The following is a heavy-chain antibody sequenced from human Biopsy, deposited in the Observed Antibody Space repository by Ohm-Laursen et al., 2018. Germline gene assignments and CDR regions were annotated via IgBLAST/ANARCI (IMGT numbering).Heavy chain of an antibody. V-gene: IGHV3-33*06. CDR3: AKCMTGGSNYYFHH. J-gene: IGHJ4*02. CDR1: GFTFSSYG. Sequence: SLRLSCAASGFTFSSYGMHGVRQAPGKGLEWVAAIWYDGSNKNYADSVKGRFTISRDNSKNTLYLQMNSLRGEDTAAYYCAKCMTGGSNYYFHHCGQGTLVTVSS. CDR2: IWYDGSNK. D-gene: IGHD2-8*01.